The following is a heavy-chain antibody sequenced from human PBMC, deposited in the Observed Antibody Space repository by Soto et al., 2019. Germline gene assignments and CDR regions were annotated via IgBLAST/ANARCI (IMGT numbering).Heavy chain of an antibody. V-gene: IGHV3-30-3*01. Sequence: QVQLVESGGGVVQPGRSLRLSCAASGFTFSSYAMHWVHQAPGKGLEWVAVISYDGSNKYYADSVKGRFTISRDNSKNTLYLQMNSLRAEDTAVYCCARVLGYWGQGTLVTVSS. CDR3: ARVLGY. CDR1: GFTFSSYA. J-gene: IGHJ4*02. CDR2: ISYDGSNK.